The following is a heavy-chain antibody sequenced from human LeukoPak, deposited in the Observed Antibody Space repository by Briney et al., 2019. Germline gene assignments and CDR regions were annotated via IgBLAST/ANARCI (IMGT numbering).Heavy chain of an antibody. CDR1: GGSISSYY. D-gene: IGHD6-19*01. J-gene: IGHJ4*02. V-gene: IGHV4-59*01. CDR3: AIELSYSSGWSQFDY. CDR2: IYYSGST. Sequence: PSETLSLTXTVSGGSISSYYWSWIRQPPGKGVEWIGYIYYSGSTNYNPSLKSRVTISVDTSKNQFSLKLSSVTAADTAVYYCAIELSYSSGWSQFDYWGQGTLVTVSS.